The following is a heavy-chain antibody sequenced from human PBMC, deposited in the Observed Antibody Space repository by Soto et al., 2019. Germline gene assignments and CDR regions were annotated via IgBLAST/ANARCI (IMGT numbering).Heavy chain of an antibody. D-gene: IGHD3-3*01. CDR2: INTKTGGT. CDR3: AGGGGVLEWLSVNWFDP. V-gene: IGHV1-2*02. CDR1: GYIFTGYY. Sequence: ASVKVSCKASGYIFTGYYIQWVRQAPGQGLEWMGWINTKTGGTKYAQKFQGRVTMTRDTSINTAYMEVSRLRSDDTAVYYCAGGGGVLEWLSVNWFDPWGQGTLVTVSS. J-gene: IGHJ5*02.